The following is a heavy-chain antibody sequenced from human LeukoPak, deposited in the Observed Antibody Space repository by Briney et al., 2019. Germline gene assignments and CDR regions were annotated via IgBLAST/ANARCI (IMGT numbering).Heavy chain of an antibody. J-gene: IGHJ6*02. V-gene: IGHV4-34*01. CDR1: GGSFSGYY. CDR3: ARQSPPLLWFGDDYGMDV. CDR2: INHSGST. D-gene: IGHD3-10*01. Sequence: SETLSLTCAVYGGSFSGYYWSWIRQPPGKGLEWIGEINHSGSTNCNPSLKSRVTISVDTSKNQFSLKLSSVTAADTAVYYCARQSPPLLWFGDDYGMDVWGQGTTVTVSS.